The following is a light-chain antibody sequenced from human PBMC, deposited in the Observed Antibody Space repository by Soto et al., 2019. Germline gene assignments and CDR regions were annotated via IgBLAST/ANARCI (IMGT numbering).Light chain of an antibody. CDR2: DNN. CDR1: SSNIGNNY. Sequence: QSVLTQPPSVSAAPGQKVTISCSGSSSNIGNNYVSWYQQLPGTAPKLLIYDNNKRPSGIPDRFSGSKSGTSATLCITGLQTGDEDDYYCGTWDSSLSAGVFGGGTKLTVL. CDR3: GTWDSSLSAGV. J-gene: IGLJ2*01. V-gene: IGLV1-51*01.